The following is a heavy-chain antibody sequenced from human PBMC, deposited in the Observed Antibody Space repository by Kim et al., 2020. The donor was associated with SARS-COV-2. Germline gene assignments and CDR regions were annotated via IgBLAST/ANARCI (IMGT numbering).Heavy chain of an antibody. J-gene: IGHJ3*02. CDR2: IGTAGDT. Sequence: GGSLRLSCAASGFTFSSYDMHWVRQATGKGLEWVSAIGTAGDTYYPGSVKGRFTISRENAKNSLYLQMNSLRAGDTAVYYCARDSGDSANDAFDIWGQGTMVTVSS. V-gene: IGHV3-13*01. CDR1: GFTFSSYD. D-gene: IGHD3-10*01. CDR3: ARDSGDSANDAFDI.